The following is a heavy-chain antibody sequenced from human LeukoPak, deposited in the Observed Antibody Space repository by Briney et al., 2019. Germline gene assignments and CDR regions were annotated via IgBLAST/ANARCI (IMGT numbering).Heavy chain of an antibody. CDR1: GFRFGDFA. D-gene: IGHD1-26*01. Sequence: HPGGSLRLSCVASGFRFGDFAMSWVRLAPGKGLEWVSSISGSGDGTYYADSVKGRFTISRDNSRNTMYLQTNSQRAEDTALYYCAKQEGWELGDYYFDYWGQGTLVTVSS. CDR2: ISGSGDGT. CDR3: AKQEGWELGDYYFDY. V-gene: IGHV3-23*01. J-gene: IGHJ4*02.